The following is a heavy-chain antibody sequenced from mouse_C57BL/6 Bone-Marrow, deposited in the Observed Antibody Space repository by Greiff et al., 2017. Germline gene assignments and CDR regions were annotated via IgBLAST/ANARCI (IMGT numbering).Heavy chain of an antibody. CDR1: YTFSRWVH. V-gene: IGHV1-87*01. D-gene: IGHD2-5*01. CDR2: GQGLEWIG. J-gene: IGHJ4*01. CDR3: SEDSAVYYWTCAERYSNYNCTMDY. Sequence: QVQLQQSGPELARPWASVKISCQAFYTFSRWVHFAIRDTNYWLQWVKQRPGQGLEWIGAIFPGNGDSSYNQKFKGMATFTADKSASTAYLQLISLTSEDSAVYYWTCAERYSNYNCTMDYWCQGTSGTVSS.